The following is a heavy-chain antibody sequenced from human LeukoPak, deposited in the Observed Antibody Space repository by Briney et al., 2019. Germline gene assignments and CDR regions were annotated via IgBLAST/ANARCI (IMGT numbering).Heavy chain of an antibody. CDR1: GGSVSSYY. CDR3: ARARYVNSFYAFDI. V-gene: IGHV4-59*02. D-gene: IGHD3-9*01. Sequence: SQTLSLTCTVSGGSVSSYYCSWIRLPPGKGLECLAYLSKSGNINYSPSLKCRVTIFGDTSKNQFFLKLSSVTAEDTAMYYCARARYVNSFYAFDIWGQGTLVTVSS. J-gene: IGHJ3*02. CDR2: LSKSGNI.